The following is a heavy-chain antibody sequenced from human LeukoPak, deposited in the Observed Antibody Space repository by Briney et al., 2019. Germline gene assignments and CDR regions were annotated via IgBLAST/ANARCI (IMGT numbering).Heavy chain of an antibody. Sequence: SETLSLTCTVSGGSISSYYWSWIRQPPGKGLEWIGEINHSGSTNYNPSLKSRVTISVDTSKNQFSLKLSSVTAADTAVYYCARGHDYSNYSWFDPWGQGTLVTVSS. D-gene: IGHD4-4*01. J-gene: IGHJ5*02. CDR1: GGSISSYY. CDR2: INHSGST. CDR3: ARGHDYSNYSWFDP. V-gene: IGHV4-34*01.